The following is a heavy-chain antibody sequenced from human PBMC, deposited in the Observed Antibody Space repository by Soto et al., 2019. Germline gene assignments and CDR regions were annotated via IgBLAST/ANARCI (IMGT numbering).Heavy chain of an antibody. Sequence: PSETLSITCAVSGGSISSSNWWSWVRQPPGKGLEWIGEIYHSGSTNYNPSLKSRVTISVDKSKNQFSLKLSSVTAADTAVYYCARDLATIFGPSRFGMNVWGQGTTGT. V-gene: IGHV4-4*02. CDR2: IYHSGST. J-gene: IGHJ6*02. CDR3: ARDLATIFGPSRFGMNV. D-gene: IGHD3-3*01. CDR1: GGSISSSNW.